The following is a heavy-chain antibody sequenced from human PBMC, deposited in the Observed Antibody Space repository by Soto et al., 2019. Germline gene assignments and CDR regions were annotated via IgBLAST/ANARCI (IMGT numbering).Heavy chain of an antibody. D-gene: IGHD2-15*01. Sequence: GVLRLSCAAPGFTFSYYWMHWVRQAPGKGLVWVSRINGDGSSTSYADSVKGRFTVSRDNAKNTLYLQMNSLRAEDTAVYYCARDVETVVVAGAFDFWGQGTLVTVSS. J-gene: IGHJ4*02. CDR2: INGDGSST. V-gene: IGHV3-74*01. CDR3: ARDVETVVVAGAFDF. CDR1: GFTFSYYW.